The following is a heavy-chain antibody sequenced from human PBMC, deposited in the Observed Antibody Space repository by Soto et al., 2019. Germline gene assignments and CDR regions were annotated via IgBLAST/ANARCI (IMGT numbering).Heavy chain of an antibody. J-gene: IGHJ5*02. V-gene: IGHV3-30*03. D-gene: IGHD3-16*01. CDR1: GFAFRNYA. Sequence: GGSLRLSCAASGFAFRNYAMHWVRQAPGKGLEWVAVISFDVNKKYYSDSVMGRFTISRDNSKNTLYLQMNSLRSDDTAVYYCATDDYGFDPWGQGTLVTVSS. CDR3: ATDDYGFDP. CDR2: ISFDVNKK.